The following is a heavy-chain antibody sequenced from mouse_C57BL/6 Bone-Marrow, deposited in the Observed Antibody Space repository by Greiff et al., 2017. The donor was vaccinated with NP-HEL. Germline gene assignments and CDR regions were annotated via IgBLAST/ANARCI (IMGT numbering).Heavy chain of an antibody. D-gene: IGHD1-1*01. CDR2: IHQNSGST. CDR3: ATPIDYYGSSYGDYYAMDY. Sequence: VQLQQPGAELVKPGASVKLSCKASGYTFTSYWMHWVKQRPGQGLEWIGMIHQNSGSTNYNEKFKSKATLTVDKSSSTADMQLSSLTSEDSAVYYCATPIDYYGSSYGDYYAMDYWGQGTSVTVSS. V-gene: IGHV1-64*01. CDR1: GYTFTSYW. J-gene: IGHJ4*01.